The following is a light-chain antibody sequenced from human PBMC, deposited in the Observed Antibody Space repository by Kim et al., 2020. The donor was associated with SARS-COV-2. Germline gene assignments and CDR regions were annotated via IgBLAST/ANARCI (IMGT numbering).Light chain of an antibody. CDR3: QAWDSSTAV. Sequence: SYERTQPPSVSVSPGQTASITCSGDKLGDKYACWYQQKPGESPVLVIYQDSKRPSGHPERFSGSNSGNTATLTISGTQAMDEADYYCQAWDSSTAVFGGGTQRTVL. CDR2: QDS. J-gene: IGLJ2*01. CDR1: KLGDKY. V-gene: IGLV3-1*01.